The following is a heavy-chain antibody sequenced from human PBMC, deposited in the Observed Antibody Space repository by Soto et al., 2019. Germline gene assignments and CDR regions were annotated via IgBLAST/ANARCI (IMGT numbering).Heavy chain of an antibody. CDR2: INNYNGHT. V-gene: IGHV1-18*04. CDR1: GDSFSKFG. J-gene: IGHJ6*02. Sequence: VVLVQSGAEVKSLGATVKVSCQASGDSFSKFGIGWVRQAPGRGFEWVGWINNYNGHTNFAPKFKGRVALTRDSSATTAYMELSSLTPDDSAIYFCARAEGMAPYYSYAMDVWGQGTAVTVSS. CDR3: ARAEGMAPYYSYAMDV.